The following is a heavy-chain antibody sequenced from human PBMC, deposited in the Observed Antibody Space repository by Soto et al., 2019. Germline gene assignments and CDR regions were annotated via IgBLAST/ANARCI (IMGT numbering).Heavy chain of an antibody. CDR1: GFTFTSSA. CDR3: ARGHSTDCSNGVCSFFYIHEMDV. Sequence: ASVKVSCKASGFTFTSSAVQWVRQARGQRLEWIGWIVVGSGNTNYEQKFQERVTITRDMSTSTAYMELSSLRSDDTAVYFCARGHSTDCSNGVCSFFYIHEMDVWGQGTTVTVSS. D-gene: IGHD2-8*01. J-gene: IGHJ6*02. CDR2: IVVGSGNT. V-gene: IGHV1-58*01.